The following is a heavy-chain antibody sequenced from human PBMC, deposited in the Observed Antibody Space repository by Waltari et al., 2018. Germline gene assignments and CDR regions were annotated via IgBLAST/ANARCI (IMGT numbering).Heavy chain of an antibody. CDR2: ICPIFGTA. J-gene: IGHJ4*02. CDR3: ASTVSGTLLYYGPPDY. D-gene: IGHD3-10*01. Sequence: QVQLVQSGAEVKKPGSSVKVSCKASGGTFSSYAISWVRQAPGQGLEWMVGICPIFGTANYAQKFQGRVTITADESTSTAYMELSSLRSEDTAVYYCASTVSGTLLYYGPPDYWGQGTLVTVSS. CDR1: GGTFSSYA. V-gene: IGHV1-69*12.